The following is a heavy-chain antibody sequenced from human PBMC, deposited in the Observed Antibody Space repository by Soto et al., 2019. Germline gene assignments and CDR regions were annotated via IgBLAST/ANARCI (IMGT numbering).Heavy chain of an antibody. CDR3: AGGIPEGYTAPYYYYYMDV. Sequence: GGSLRLSCAASGFTFSSYGMHWVRQAPGKGLEWVAVISYDGSNKYYADSVKGRFTISRDNSKNTLYLQMNSLRAEDTAVYYCAGGIPEGYTAPYYYYYMDVWGKGTTVTVSS. CDR2: ISYDGSNK. V-gene: IGHV3-30*03. J-gene: IGHJ6*03. D-gene: IGHD3-16*02. CDR1: GFTFSSYG.